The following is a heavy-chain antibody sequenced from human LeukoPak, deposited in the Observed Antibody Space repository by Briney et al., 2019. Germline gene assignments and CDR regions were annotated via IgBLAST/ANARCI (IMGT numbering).Heavy chain of an antibody. J-gene: IGHJ4*02. CDR3: AKSYGMVATNTFDY. CDR1: GFTFSSYG. V-gene: IGHV3-33*06. D-gene: IGHD5-12*01. Sequence: GGSLRLSCAASGFTFSSYGMHWVRQAPGKGLEWVAVIWYDGSNKYYADSVKGRFTISRDNSKNTLYLQMNSLRAEDTAVYYRAKSYGMVATNTFDYWGQGTLVTVSS. CDR2: IWYDGSNK.